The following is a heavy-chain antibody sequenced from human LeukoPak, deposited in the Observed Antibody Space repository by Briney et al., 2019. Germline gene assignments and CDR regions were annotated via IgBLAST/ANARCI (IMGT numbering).Heavy chain of an antibody. Sequence: SETLSLTCAVSGESFSGFYWSWIRQSPGKGLEWIAEINYDGSTNHNPSLKSRVTMSADTSKRQFSLKLTSLTAADTAVYYCARGGAGATTGPYDYWGQGTLVTVSS. CDR2: INYDGST. CDR1: GESFSGFY. D-gene: IGHD1-26*01. J-gene: IGHJ4*02. V-gene: IGHV4-34*01. CDR3: ARGGAGATTGPYDY.